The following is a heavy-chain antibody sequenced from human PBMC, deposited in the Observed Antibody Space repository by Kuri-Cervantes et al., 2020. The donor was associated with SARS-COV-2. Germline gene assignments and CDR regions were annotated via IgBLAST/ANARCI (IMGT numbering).Heavy chain of an antibody. CDR2: INPNSGDT. CDR1: GYTFTGYY. J-gene: IGHJ3*02. CDR3: ARVPHSGWGESALDI. D-gene: IGHD3-16*01. Sequence: ASVKVSCKASGYTFTGYYIHWVRQAPGHGLEYMGWINPNSGDTKYAQRFRDWVTLTRDTSISTAYMELSRLRSDDTAVYYCARVPHSGWGESALDIWGQGTMVTVSS. V-gene: IGHV1-2*04.